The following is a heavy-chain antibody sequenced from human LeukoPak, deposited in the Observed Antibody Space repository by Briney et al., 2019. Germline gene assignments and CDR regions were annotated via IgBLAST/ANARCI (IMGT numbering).Heavy chain of an antibody. D-gene: IGHD5-24*01. Sequence: KPSETLSLTCTVSGGPSSSYYWSWIRQPPGKGLEGIGYIYYSGNTNYNPSLKRRGTISVDTSKHQFSLKLSSVTAADTAVYYCARHSRDGPEDYWGQGTLVTVSS. CDR3: ARHSRDGPEDY. J-gene: IGHJ4*02. CDR2: IYYSGNT. V-gene: IGHV4-59*08. CDR1: GGPSSSYY.